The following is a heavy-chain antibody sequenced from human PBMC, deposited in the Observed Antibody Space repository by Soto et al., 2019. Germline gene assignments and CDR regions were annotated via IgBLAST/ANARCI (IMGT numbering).Heavy chain of an antibody. CDR2: INHSGST. J-gene: IGHJ5*02. CDR3: ARFKRYPKEVVAATPDRDMGDNWFDP. Sequence: SETLSLTCAVYGGSFSGYYWSWIRQPPGKGLEWIGEINHSGSTNYNPSLKSRVTISVDTSKNQFSLKLSSVTAADTAVYYCARFKRYPKEVVAATPDRDMGDNWFDPWGQGTLVTVSS. V-gene: IGHV4-34*01. D-gene: IGHD2-15*01. CDR1: GGSFSGYY.